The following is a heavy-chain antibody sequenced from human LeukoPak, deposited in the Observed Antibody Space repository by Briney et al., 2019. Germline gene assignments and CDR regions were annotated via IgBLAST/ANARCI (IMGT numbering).Heavy chain of an antibody. CDR3: ARRDRLGEFFY. CDR1: GGSISSSSYY. CDR2: IYYSGST. J-gene: IGHJ4*02. D-gene: IGHD3-16*01. V-gene: IGHV4-39*01. Sequence: SETLSLTCTVSGGSISSSSYYWGWIRQPPGKGLEWIGSIYYSGSTYYNPSLKSRVTISVDTSKNQFSLKLSSVTAADTAVYYCARRDRLGEFFYWGQGTLVTVSS.